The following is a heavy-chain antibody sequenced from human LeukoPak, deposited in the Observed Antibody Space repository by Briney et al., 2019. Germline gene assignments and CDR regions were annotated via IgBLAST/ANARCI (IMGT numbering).Heavy chain of an antibody. D-gene: IGHD3-3*01. CDR3: ARPLVYDFWSGYSD. Sequence: SETLSLTCTVSGGSISNHYWSWIRQPAGKELEWIGRIYNSGSTNYNPSLKSRVTMSVDTSKNQFSLKLSSVTAADTAVYYCARPLVYDFWSGYSDWGQGTLVTVSS. V-gene: IGHV4-4*07. CDR2: IYNSGST. CDR1: GGSISNHY. J-gene: IGHJ4*02.